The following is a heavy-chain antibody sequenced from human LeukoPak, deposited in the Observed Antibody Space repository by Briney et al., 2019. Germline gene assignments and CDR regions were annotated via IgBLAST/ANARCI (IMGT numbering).Heavy chain of an antibody. CDR2: IYYSGST. CDR1: GGSISSYY. V-gene: IGHV4-59*01. CDR3: ARKRAYYYYMDV. J-gene: IGHJ6*03. Sequence: SETLSLTSTVSGGSISSYYWSWIRQPPGKGLEWIGYIYYSGSTNYNPSLKSRVTISVDTSKNQFSLKLSSVTAADTAVYYCARKRAYYYYMDVWGKGTTVTVSS.